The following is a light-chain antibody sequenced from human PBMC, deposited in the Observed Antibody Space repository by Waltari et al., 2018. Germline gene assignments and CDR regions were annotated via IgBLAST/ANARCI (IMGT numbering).Light chain of an antibody. V-gene: IGKV3-20*01. Sequence: EIVLTQSPGTLSLSPGERATLSCRASQSVGGTLAWYQQKPGQAPRLRMYGASIRAPGTPDRFSGTGSGTDFSLTISRLEPEDFAVYYCQHYVRLPATFGQGTKVEIK. CDR1: QSVGGT. CDR2: GAS. J-gene: IGKJ1*01. CDR3: QHYVRLPAT.